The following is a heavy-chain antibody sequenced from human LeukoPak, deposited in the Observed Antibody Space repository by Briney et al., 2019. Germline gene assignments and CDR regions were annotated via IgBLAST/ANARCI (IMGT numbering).Heavy chain of an antibody. V-gene: IGHV1-18*01. J-gene: IGHJ6*02. CDR2: ISAYNGNT. Sequence: ASVKVSCKASGYTFTSFGISWVRQAPGQGLEWMGWISAYNGNTNYAQKLQGRVTMTTDTSTSTAYTELRSLRSDDTAVYYCARASTTVTYYYYGMDAWGQGTTVTVSS. CDR3: ARASTTVTYYYYGMDA. CDR1: GYTFTSFG. D-gene: IGHD4-17*01.